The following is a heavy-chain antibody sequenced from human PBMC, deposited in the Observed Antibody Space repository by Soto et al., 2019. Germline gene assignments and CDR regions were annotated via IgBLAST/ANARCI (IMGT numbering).Heavy chain of an antibody. Sequence: GGSLRLSCAASGFTFSSYAMSWVRQAPGKGLEWVSAISGSGGSTYYADSVKGRFTISRDNSKNTLYLQMNSLRAEDTAVYYCAKGMYATRGWNYYYGMDVWGQGTTVTVSS. CDR2: ISGSGGST. CDR3: AKGMYATRGWNYYYGMDV. J-gene: IGHJ6*02. D-gene: IGHD2-8*01. V-gene: IGHV3-23*01. CDR1: GFTFSSYA.